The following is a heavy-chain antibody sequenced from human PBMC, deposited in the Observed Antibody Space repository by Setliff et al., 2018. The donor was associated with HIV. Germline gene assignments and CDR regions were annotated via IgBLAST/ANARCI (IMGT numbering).Heavy chain of an antibody. J-gene: IGHJ4*02. D-gene: IGHD3-10*01. Sequence: SETLSLTCAVYGGSFNGYSWTWIRQPPGKGLEWIGGINHSGSTNYTPSLKSRVTISVDTSKSQFSLRLNSVTATDTALYYCARGRFHRLHRPYSGSGSLGIQYVDYWGQGTLVAVSS. CDR2: INHSGST. CDR1: GGSFNGYS. CDR3: ARGRFHRLHRPYSGSGSLGIQYVDY. V-gene: IGHV4-34*01.